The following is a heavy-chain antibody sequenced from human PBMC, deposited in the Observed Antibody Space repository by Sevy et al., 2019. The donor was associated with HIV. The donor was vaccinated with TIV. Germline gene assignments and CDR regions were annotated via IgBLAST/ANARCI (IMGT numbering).Heavy chain of an antibody. CDR3: ARSPPVVVVPGAPSWFDP. V-gene: IGHV4-34*01. D-gene: IGHD2-2*01. CDR1: DGSFSGYY. CDR2: INESGIT. J-gene: IGHJ5*02. Sequence: SETLSLTCAVHDGSFSGYYWNWIRQLPGKGLEWIGEINESGITNYNPPLKSRVTISVDTSKKQFSLKLNSVTAVDSAVYFCARSPPVVVVPGAPSWFDPWGQGTLVTVSS.